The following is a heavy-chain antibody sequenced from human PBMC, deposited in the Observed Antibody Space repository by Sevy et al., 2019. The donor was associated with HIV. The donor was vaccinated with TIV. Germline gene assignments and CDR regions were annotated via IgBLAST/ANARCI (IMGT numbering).Heavy chain of an antibody. J-gene: IGHJ5*02. Sequence: GGSLRLSCAGSGFTFSSYDMNWVRQAPGKGLEWISKISSSGSSIYYADSVKGRFTIARDNAKNSLNLQMNSLRAEDTALYYCARNGGAYDTWFDPWGPGTLVTVSS. CDR2: ISSSGSSI. D-gene: IGHD3-22*01. V-gene: IGHV3-48*03. CDR1: GFTFSSYD. CDR3: ARNGGAYDTWFDP.